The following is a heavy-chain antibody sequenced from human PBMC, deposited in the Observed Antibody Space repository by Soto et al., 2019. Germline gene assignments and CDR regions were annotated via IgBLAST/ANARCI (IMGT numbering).Heavy chain of an antibody. Sequence: PGGSLRLSCAASGFTFSSYWMHWVRQAPGKGLVWVSRINSDGSSTSYADSVKGRFTISRDNAKNTLYLQMNSLGAEDTAVYYCASNQGRIAAVPVDPWGQGTLVTVSS. CDR3: ASNQGRIAAVPVDP. V-gene: IGHV3-74*01. CDR1: GFTFSSYW. CDR2: INSDGSST. J-gene: IGHJ5*02. D-gene: IGHD6-13*01.